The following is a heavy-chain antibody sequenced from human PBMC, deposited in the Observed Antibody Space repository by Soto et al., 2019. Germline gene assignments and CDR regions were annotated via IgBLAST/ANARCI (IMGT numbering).Heavy chain of an antibody. CDR2: IIPTLDIV. V-gene: IGHV1-69*08. J-gene: IGHJ6*02. CDR1: GGTFNSHT. D-gene: IGHD1-26*01. Sequence: QVQLVQSGAELKKPGSSVKVSCEASGGTFNSHTIIAWVRQAPGQGPEWMGRIIPTLDIVDYAQKFQDRVTITADRPTNTAFMELRSLVSEDTAVYYCARDGRGDNYVSDYGLDVWGQGTTVTVS. CDR3: ARDGRGDNYVSDYGLDV.